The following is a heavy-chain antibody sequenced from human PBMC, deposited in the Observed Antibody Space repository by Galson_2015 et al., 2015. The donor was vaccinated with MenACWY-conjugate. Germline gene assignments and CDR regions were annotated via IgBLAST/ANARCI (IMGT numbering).Heavy chain of an antibody. Sequence: SLRLSCAASEFILSGYWMHWVRQAPGKGLVWVSRINSDGSSTSYAESAKGRFTISRDNAKNTLYLQMNSLGAEDTAVYYCTRGNGGYCRFDPWGQGTLVTVSS. CDR3: TRGNGGYCRFDP. V-gene: IGHV3-74*01. CDR1: EFILSGYW. CDR2: INSDGSST. J-gene: IGHJ5*02. D-gene: IGHD5-12*01.